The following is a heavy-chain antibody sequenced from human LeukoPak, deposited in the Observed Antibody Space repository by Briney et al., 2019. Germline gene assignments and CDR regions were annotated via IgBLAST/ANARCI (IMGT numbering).Heavy chain of an antibody. J-gene: IGHJ4*02. V-gene: IGHV4-38-2*02. CDR1: GYSISSGYY. Sequence: PSETLSLTCTVSGYSISSGYYWGWIRQPPGKGLEWIGSIYHSGSTYYNPSLKSRVAISVDTSKNQFSLKLSSVTAADTAVYYCARDPWGELPFDYWGQGTLVTVSS. CDR3: ARDPWGELPFDY. CDR2: IYHSGST. D-gene: IGHD1-26*01.